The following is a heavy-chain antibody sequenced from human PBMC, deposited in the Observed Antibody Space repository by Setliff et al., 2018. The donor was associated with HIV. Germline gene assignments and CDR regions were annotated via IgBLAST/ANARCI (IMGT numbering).Heavy chain of an antibody. D-gene: IGHD2-2*01. CDR1: GFTFSSYS. CDR3: ARSRSTRDAFDI. CDR2: ISSSGSYI. V-gene: IGHV3-21*01. J-gene: IGHJ3*02. Sequence: GGSLRLSCAASGFTFSSYSMNWVRQAPGKGLEWVSSISSSGSYIYYADSVKGRFTISRDDATKSLFLQMDSPRAEDTAVYYCARSRSTRDAFDIWGQGTMVTVSS.